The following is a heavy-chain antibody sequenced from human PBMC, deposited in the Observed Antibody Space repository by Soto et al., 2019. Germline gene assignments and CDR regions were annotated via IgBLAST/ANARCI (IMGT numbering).Heavy chain of an antibody. CDR1: GFTFSTYS. CDR3: ARSGYFDY. J-gene: IGHJ4*02. V-gene: IGHV3-48*01. CDR2: ISSTGNTI. D-gene: IGHD2-8*02. Sequence: EVQVVESGEGLVQPGGSLRLSCAASGFTFSTYSMNWVRQAPGKGLEWVSYISSTGNTIYYPDSVKGRFTISRDTAKKSLYLQMNSLRAEDTAVYYCARSGYFDYWGQGTLVTVSS.